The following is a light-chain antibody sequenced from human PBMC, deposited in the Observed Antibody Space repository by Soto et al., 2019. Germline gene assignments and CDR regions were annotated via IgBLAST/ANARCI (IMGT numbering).Light chain of an antibody. V-gene: IGLV1-44*01. J-gene: IGLJ1*01. CDR3: QSYDTSLRAYV. CDR2: NNN. CDR1: TSNIGSNA. Sequence: QSVVTQPPSASGTPGQRVTISCSGRTSNIGSNAVNWYQQFPGRAPKVLIYNNNERPSGVPGRFSASKSGTSASLAITGLQAEDEADYYCQSYDTSLRAYVFGTGTKVTVL.